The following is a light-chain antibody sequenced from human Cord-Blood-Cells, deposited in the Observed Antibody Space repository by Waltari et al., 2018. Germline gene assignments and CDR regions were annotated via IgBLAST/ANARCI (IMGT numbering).Light chain of an antibody. Sequence: DIQMNPSPSPLSASVGDRVTITCRASQSISIWLAWYQQKPGKAPKLLIYKASSLESGVPSRFSGSGSGTEFTLTISSLQPDDFATYYCQQYNSYSTFGQGTKVEIK. V-gene: IGKV1-5*03. CDR1: QSISIW. J-gene: IGKJ1*01. CDR3: QQYNSYST. CDR2: KAS.